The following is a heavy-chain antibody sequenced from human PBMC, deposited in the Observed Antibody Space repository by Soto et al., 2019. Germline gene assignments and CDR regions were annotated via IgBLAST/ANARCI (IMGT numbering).Heavy chain of an antibody. CDR3: TRSLNFGWGSYRPSRPIGSLDV. D-gene: IGHD3-16*02. Sequence: PGGSRRLSCPASGFTFGDYAMSWFRQAPGKGLEWVGFIRSKAYGGTTEYAASVKGRFTISRDDSKSIAYLQMNSLKTEETAVYYCTRSLNFGWGSYRPSRPIGSLDVWGQGTTVTVDS. V-gene: IGHV3-49*03. J-gene: IGHJ6*01. CDR2: IRSKAYGGTT. CDR1: GFTFGDYA.